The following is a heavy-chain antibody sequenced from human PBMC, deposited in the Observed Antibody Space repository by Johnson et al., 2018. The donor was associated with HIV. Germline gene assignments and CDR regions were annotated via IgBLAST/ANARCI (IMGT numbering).Heavy chain of an antibody. V-gene: IGHV3-30-3*02. CDR3: AKGLHIVVEGDAFDI. D-gene: IGHD2-21*01. CDR1: GFTFSSYA. Sequence: QVQLVESGGGVVQPGGSLRLSCAASGFTFSSYAMHWVRQAPGKGLEWVAVISYDGSNKYYADSVKGRFTISRDNSKNTLYLQMNSLRAEDTAVYYCAKGLHIVVEGDAFDIWGQGTMVTVSS. CDR2: ISYDGSNK. J-gene: IGHJ3*02.